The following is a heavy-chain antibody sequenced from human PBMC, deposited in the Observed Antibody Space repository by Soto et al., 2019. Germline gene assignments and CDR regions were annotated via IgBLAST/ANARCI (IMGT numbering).Heavy chain of an antibody. CDR2: VSPYNGDT. V-gene: IGHV1-18*04. CDR3: AREVGHMDV. CDR1: GYTFTTYG. Sequence: QVQLVQSGAEVKKPGASVKVSCKAFGYTFTTYGINWVRQAPGQGLEWMGWVSPYNGDTSYAQKVQGRVTMTTDTSTRTAYLELRSLRFDDTAVYYCAREVGHMDVWGQGTTVTVSS. J-gene: IGHJ6*02. D-gene: IGHD2-2*01.